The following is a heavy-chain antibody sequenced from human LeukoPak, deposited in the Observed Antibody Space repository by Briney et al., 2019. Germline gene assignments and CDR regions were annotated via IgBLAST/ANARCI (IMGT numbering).Heavy chain of an antibody. CDR2: MYYSGTT. D-gene: IGHD3/OR15-3a*01. J-gene: IGHJ1*01. Sequence: PSETLSLTCAVYGGSFSGYYWSWIRQPPGKGLEWVASMYYSGTTYYNPSLKSRVTISADTSKKRFSLKLRSVTAADTAVYYCTRGSYDVLTGYSTLGEFWGQGTLVIVSS. CDR1: GGSFSGYY. V-gene: IGHV4-34*01. CDR3: TRGSYDVLTGYSTLGEF.